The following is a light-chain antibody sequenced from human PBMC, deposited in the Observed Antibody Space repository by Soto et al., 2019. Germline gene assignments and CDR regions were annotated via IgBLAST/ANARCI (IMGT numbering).Light chain of an antibody. Sequence: QSVLTQPASVSGSPGQSITISCTGYIHYDFVSWYQQHPGTAPKLVIYEVSNRPSGTSDRFSGSKSGHTASLTISGLQTEEEAVYYCGSYTRLSNYVFGTGTKVTV. CDR1: IHYDF. V-gene: IGLV2-14*01. J-gene: IGLJ1*01. CDR3: GSYTRLSNYV. CDR2: EVS.